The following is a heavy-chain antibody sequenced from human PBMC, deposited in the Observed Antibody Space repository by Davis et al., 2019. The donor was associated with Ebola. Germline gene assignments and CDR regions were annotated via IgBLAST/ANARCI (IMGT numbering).Heavy chain of an antibody. V-gene: IGHV3-21*01. CDR2: ISYSSTYI. CDR3: ARVPYGAFDY. J-gene: IGHJ4*02. CDR1: GFTFSIYT. D-gene: IGHD4/OR15-4a*01. Sequence: PGGSLRLSCEASGFTFSIYTMNWVRQAPGKGLEWVSSISYSSTYIYYADSVKGRFTISRGNAKNSLYLQMNSLRAEDTAVYYCARVPYGAFDYWGQGTLVTVSS.